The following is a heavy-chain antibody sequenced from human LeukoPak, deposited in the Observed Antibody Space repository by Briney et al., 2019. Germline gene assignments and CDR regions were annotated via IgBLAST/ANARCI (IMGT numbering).Heavy chain of an antibody. D-gene: IGHD2-2*01. V-gene: IGHV4-59*08. CDR2: VYSIAST. J-gene: IGHJ6*02. CDR1: GGSISSYY. CDR3: ARGVCTSTSCYAGDYGLDV. Sequence: SETLSLTCTVSGGSISSYYWSWIRQPPGKGLGWVGYVYSIASTRYNPSLKSRVTISIDTSKYQFSLKLSSVTAADTAVYYCARGVCTSTSCYAGDYGLDVWGQGTTVTVS.